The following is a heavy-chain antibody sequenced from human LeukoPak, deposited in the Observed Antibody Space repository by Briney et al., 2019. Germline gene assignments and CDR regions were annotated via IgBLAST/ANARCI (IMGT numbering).Heavy chain of an antibody. D-gene: IGHD4-23*01. Sequence: PSETLSLTSTVSGXSISSYYGSWIRQPAGKGLKWIGRVYSSGSTSYNPCLKSRVTMSVDTFKNQDSLKLSSATAADTPMYHCARLYQSSGISSGYFDYWGQGTLVTVSS. CDR2: VYSSGST. V-gene: IGHV4-4*07. CDR3: ARLYQSSGISSGYFDY. J-gene: IGHJ4*02. CDR1: GXSISSYY.